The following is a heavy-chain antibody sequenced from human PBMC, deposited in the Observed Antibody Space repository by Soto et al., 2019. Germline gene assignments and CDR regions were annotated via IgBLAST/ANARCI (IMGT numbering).Heavy chain of an antibody. CDR1: GFTFSSYA. V-gene: IGHV3-30-3*01. J-gene: IGHJ4*02. Sequence: GGSLRLSCAASGFTFSSYAMHWVRQAPGKGLEWVAVISYDGSNKYYADSVKGRFTISRDNSKNTLYLQMNSLRAEDTAVYYCASLQYSSGWFDYWGQGTLVTVSS. CDR3: ASLQYSSGWFDY. CDR2: ISYDGSNK. D-gene: IGHD6-19*01.